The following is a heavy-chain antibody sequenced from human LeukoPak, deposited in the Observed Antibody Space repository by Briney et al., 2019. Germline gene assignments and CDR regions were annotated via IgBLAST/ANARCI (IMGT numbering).Heavy chain of an antibody. V-gene: IGHV5-51*01. CDR3: ARLGSIYEFNY. CDR1: GYSFTSHW. D-gene: IGHD3-16*01. CDR2: IYAGDSDT. J-gene: IGHJ4*02. Sequence: GESLKISCKGSGYSFTSHWIGWVRQMPGKGLEWMGIIYAGDSDTTYSPSFQGRVTISVDKSINTAYLQWSSLKASDSAMYYCARLGSIYEFNYWGQGTLVTVSS.